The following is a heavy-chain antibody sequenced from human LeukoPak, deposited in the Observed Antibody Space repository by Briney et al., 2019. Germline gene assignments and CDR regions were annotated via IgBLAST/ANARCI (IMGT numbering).Heavy chain of an antibody. J-gene: IGHJ5*01. D-gene: IGHD4-17*01. Sequence: PGGSLRLSCVASGFTFNSYWMSWVRQAPGKGLEWVANIKRDGTEKNYVDSVKGRLTISRGNAKNSLFLEVISLRAEDTAVYYCARGLRWVDSWGQGTLVTVSS. V-gene: IGHV3-7*01. CDR3: ARGLRWVDS. CDR2: IKRDGTEK. CDR1: GFTFNSYW.